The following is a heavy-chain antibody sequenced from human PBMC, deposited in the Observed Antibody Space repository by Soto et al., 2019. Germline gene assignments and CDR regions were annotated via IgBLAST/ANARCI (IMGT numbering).Heavy chain of an antibody. V-gene: IGHV3-53*01. CDR1: GFTVSSNY. CDR3: ARSSSWYYYYGMDV. D-gene: IGHD6-13*01. J-gene: IGHJ6*02. CDR2: IYSGGST. Sequence: GGSLRLSCAASGFTVSSNYMSWVRQALGKGLEWVSVIYSGGSTYYADSVKGRFTISRDNSKNTLYLQMNSLRAEDTAVYYCARSSSWYYYYGMDVWGQGTTVTVSS.